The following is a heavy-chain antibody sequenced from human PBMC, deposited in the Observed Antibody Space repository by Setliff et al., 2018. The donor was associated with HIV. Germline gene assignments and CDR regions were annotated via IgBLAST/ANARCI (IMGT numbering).Heavy chain of an antibody. CDR3: AREVNIPVRGITDDAFDI. V-gene: IGHV4-30-4*08. CDR1: GASMSSGDYY. D-gene: IGHD3-10*01. CDR2: IYYSGNS. J-gene: IGHJ3*02. Sequence: SETLSLTCTVSGASMSSGDYYWSWIRQPPGKGLEWVGYIYYSGNSYYNPSLKSRVTLSVDTSKNQFSLKVNSVAAADTAVYYCAREVNIPVRGITDDAFDIWGQGTMVTVSS.